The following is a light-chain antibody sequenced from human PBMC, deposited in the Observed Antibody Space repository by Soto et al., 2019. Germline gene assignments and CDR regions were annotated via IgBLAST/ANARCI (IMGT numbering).Light chain of an antibody. CDR1: SSDVGAYNY. CDR3: SSFASSNTWV. CDR2: EVT. J-gene: IGLJ3*02. Sequence: QSALTQPPSAAGSPGQSGTISCTGTSSDVGAYNYVSWYQQHAGKAPKLVIYEVTKRHSGVPDRFSGSKSANTASLTVSGLQAEDEADYYCSSFASSNTWVFGGGTQLTVL. V-gene: IGLV2-8*01.